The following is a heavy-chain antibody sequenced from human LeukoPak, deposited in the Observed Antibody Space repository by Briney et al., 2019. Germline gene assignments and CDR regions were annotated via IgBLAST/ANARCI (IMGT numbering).Heavy chain of an antibody. CDR1: GGSFSGYY. Sequence: SETLSLTCAVYGGSFSGYYWSWIRQPPGKGLEWIGEINHSGSTNYNPSLKSRVTISVDTSKNQFSLKLSSVTAAGTAVYYCARAPRVYWYYDSSGYPSYYFDYWGQGTLVTVSS. J-gene: IGHJ4*02. V-gene: IGHV4-34*01. CDR2: INHSGST. D-gene: IGHD3-22*01. CDR3: ARAPRVYWYYDSSGYPSYYFDY.